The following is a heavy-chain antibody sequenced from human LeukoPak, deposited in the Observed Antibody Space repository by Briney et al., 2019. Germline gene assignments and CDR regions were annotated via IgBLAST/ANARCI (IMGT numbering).Heavy chain of an antibody. CDR2: IKRKTDGGTT. CDR1: GFTFSDAW. D-gene: IGHD3-10*01. J-gene: IGHJ3*02. Sequence: GGSLRLSCAASGFTFSDAWMSWVRQTPGKRLEWVGRIKRKTDGGTTDYAAPVKGRFIISRDDSKDTLYLQMNSLKTEDTDVYYCTAYYYGSGSYYGRAFDIWGHGIMVTVSS. V-gene: IGHV3-15*01. CDR3: TAYYYGSGSYYGRAFDI.